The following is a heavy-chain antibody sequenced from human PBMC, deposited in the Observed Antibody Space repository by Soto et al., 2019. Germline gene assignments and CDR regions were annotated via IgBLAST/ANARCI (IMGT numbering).Heavy chain of an antibody. D-gene: IGHD3-22*01. V-gene: IGHV3-7*04. CDR2: IKQDGSGK. CDR3: ARFYYDSSGYLPSPYYYYYGMDV. CDR1: GFTFSSYW. Sequence: GGSLRLSCAASGFTFSSYWMSWVRQAPGKGLEWVANIKQDGSGKYYVDSVKGRFTISRDNAKNSLYLQMNSLRAEDTAVYYCARFYYDSSGYLPSPYYYYYGMDVWGQGTTLTVSS. J-gene: IGHJ6*02.